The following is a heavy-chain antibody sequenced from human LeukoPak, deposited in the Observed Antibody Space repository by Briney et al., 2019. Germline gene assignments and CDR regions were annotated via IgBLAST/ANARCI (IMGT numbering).Heavy chain of an antibody. J-gene: IGHJ6*02. CDR3: ATDRFYTLDV. CDR2: ISASAGSS. V-gene: IGHV3-23*01. Sequence: TGGSLRLSCATSGFTFSNAWMSWVRQAPGKGLEWVSDISASAGSSNYADSVKGRFTISRDNAKNTLYLQMNSLRAGDTAVYYCATDRFYTLDVWGQGTTVTVSS. CDR1: GFTFSNAW.